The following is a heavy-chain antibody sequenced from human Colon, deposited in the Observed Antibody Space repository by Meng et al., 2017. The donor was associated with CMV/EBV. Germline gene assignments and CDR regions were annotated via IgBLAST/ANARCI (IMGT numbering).Heavy chain of an antibody. CDR1: GFTFNIGH. CDR3: AKGGGYYFDY. CDR2: ICDGDHA. J-gene: IGHJ4*02. D-gene: IGHD6-25*01. V-gene: IGHV3-53*01. Sequence: GESLKISCVASGFTFNIGHMNWVRQAPGKGLEWVSVICDGDHADYADSVRGRFTVSRDNSKNTLYLQMNSLRAEDTAVYYCAKGGGYYFDYWGQGTLVTVSS.